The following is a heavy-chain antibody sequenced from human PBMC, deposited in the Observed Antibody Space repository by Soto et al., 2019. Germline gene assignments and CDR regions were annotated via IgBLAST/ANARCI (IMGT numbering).Heavy chain of an antibody. CDR2: INHSGST. J-gene: IGHJ4*02. Sequence: QVQLQQWGAGLLKPSETLSLTCAVYGGSFSGYYWSWIRQPPGKGLEWIGEINHSGSTNYNPSLKSRVNISVDTSKNQFSLKLSSVTAADTAVYYCARGPPSRIRGWHHYFDYWGQGTLVTVSS. D-gene: IGHD6-19*01. CDR1: GGSFSGYY. CDR3: ARGPPSRIRGWHHYFDY. V-gene: IGHV4-34*01.